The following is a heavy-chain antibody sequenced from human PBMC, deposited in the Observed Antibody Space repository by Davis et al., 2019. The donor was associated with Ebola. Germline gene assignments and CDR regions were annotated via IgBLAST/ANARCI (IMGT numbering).Heavy chain of an antibody. CDR1: GFTFSNYY. V-gene: IGHV3-64*01. J-gene: IGHJ4*02. Sequence: LSLTCAASGFTFSNYYMHWVRQAPGKGLEYISTITSDGDSTYYANSVKGRFTISRDNSKNTLFLQMGSLRADDMAVYYCARSSTYYASARYYFDYWGQETLVTVSS. D-gene: IGHD3-10*01. CDR2: ITSDGDST. CDR3: ARSSTYYASARYYFDY.